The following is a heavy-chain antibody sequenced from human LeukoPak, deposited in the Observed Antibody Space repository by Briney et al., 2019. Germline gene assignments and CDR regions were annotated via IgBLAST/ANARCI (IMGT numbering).Heavy chain of an antibody. V-gene: IGHV3-7*01. CDR1: GFTFSSYA. CDR3: ARVLRSYCCAFDI. D-gene: IGHD3-16*02. Sequence: PGGSLRLSCAASGFTFSSYAMSWVRQAPGKGLERVAIIKQDGTEKFYVDSVKGRFTISRDDAENSLYLQMNSLRVEDTAVYYCARVLRSYCCAFDIWGQGTMVTVSS. CDR2: IKQDGTEK. J-gene: IGHJ3*02.